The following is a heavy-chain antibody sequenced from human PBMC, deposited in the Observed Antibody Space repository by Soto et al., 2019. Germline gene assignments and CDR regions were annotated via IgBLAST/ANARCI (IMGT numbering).Heavy chain of an antibody. Sequence: PSETLSLTCTVSGGSISRGDYYWSWIRQPPGKGLEWIGYIYYSGSTYYNPSLKSRVTISVDTSKNQFSLKLSSVTAADTAVYYCARVTPIHYYDSSGYYRLPNWFDPWGQGTLVTVSS. V-gene: IGHV4-30-4*01. CDR2: IYYSGST. D-gene: IGHD3-22*01. J-gene: IGHJ5*02. CDR1: GGSISRGDYY. CDR3: ARVTPIHYYDSSGYYRLPNWFDP.